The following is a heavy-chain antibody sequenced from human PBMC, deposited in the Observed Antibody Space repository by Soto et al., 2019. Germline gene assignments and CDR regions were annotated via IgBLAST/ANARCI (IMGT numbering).Heavy chain of an antibody. Sequence: EVQLVESGGGLVQPGRSLRLSCAASGFTFDDYAMHWVRQAPGKGLEWVSGISWNSGSIGYADSVKGRFTISRDNAKNSLYLQMNSLRAEDTALYYCAKDLGEGNYYRDVWGKGTTVTVSS. CDR2: ISWNSGSI. D-gene: IGHD2-21*01. J-gene: IGHJ6*03. CDR3: AKDLGEGNYYRDV. CDR1: GFTFDDYA. V-gene: IGHV3-9*01.